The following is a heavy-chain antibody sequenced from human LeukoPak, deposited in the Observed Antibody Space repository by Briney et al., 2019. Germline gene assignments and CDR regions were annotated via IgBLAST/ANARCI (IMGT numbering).Heavy chain of an antibody. Sequence: PGGSLRLSCAASGFTVSSNHMSWVRQAPGKGLEWVSVIYSGGSTYYADSVKGRFTISRDNSKNTLYLQMNSLRAEDTAVYYCASGGRGSSGSYYFDYWGQGTLVTVSS. CDR3: ASGGRGSSGSYYFDY. J-gene: IGHJ4*02. CDR1: GFTVSSNH. CDR2: IYSGGST. V-gene: IGHV3-53*01. D-gene: IGHD6-19*01.